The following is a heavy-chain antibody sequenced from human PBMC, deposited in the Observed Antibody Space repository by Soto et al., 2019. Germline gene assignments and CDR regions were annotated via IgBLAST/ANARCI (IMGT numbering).Heavy chain of an antibody. CDR1: GDTFTSYY. V-gene: IGHV1-46*01. D-gene: IGHD3-3*01. CDR2: INPHGGST. J-gene: IGHJ5*02. CDR3: ARSSGGNFGIIIEGSNWFDP. Sequence: ASVKVSCMAPGDTFTSYYLNWVRQAPGQGLEWMGVINPHGGSTKYAKKFQGRVTMTRDTSRSTVYMELRSLRSDDTAIYYCARSSGGNFGIIIEGSNWFDPWGQGTLVTVSS.